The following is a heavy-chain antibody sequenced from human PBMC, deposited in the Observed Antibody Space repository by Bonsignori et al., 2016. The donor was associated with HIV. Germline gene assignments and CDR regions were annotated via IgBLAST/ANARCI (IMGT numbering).Heavy chain of an antibody. J-gene: IGHJ4*02. V-gene: IGHV3-30*02. CDR2: IRYDGSNK. Sequence: VRQMPGKGLEWVAFIRYDGSNKYYADSVKGRFTISRDNSKNTLYLQMNSLRAEDTAVYYCAKGTGDSWYGLDDFDYWGQGTLVTVSS. D-gene: IGHD6-13*01. CDR3: AKGTGDSWYGLDDFDY.